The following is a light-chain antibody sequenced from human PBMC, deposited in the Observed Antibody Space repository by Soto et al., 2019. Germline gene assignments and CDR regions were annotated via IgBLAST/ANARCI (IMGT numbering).Light chain of an antibody. V-gene: IGLV1-40*01. CDR3: QSYDSSLSGSQV. Sequence: QSVLTQPPSVSGAPGQRVTISCSGSSSNIGAGYDVHWYQQLPGTAPKLLIYGNSKRPSGVPDRFSGSKSGTSASLAITGLRAEDEADYYCQSYDSSLSGSQVFGGGTKLTVL. CDR2: GNS. CDR1: SSNIGAGYD. J-gene: IGLJ2*01.